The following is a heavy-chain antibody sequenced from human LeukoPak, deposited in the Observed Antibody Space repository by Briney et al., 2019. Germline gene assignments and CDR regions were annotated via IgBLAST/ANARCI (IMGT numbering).Heavy chain of an antibody. CDR3: ARDGYYDSSGYYYVY. V-gene: IGHV4-4*07. J-gene: IGHJ4*02. CDR2: IYTSGST. CDR1: GGSISSYY. Sequence: PSETLSLTCTVSGGSISSYYWSWIRQPAGKGLEWIGRIYTSGSTNYNPSLKSRVTMSVDTSKNQFSLKLSSVTAADTAVYYCARDGYYDSSGYYYVYWGQGTLVTVSS. D-gene: IGHD3-22*01.